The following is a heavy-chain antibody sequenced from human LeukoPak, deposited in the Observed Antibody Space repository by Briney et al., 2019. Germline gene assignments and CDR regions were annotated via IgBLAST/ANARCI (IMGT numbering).Heavy chain of an antibody. CDR3: AKGSGYEAQYYYYYMDV. V-gene: IGHV1-8*03. D-gene: IGHD5-12*01. CDR2: MNPNSGNT. J-gene: IGHJ6*03. Sequence: ASVKVSCKASGYTFSNNDINWVRQATGQGLEWMGWMNPNSGNTGYAQKFQGRVTITGNTSISTAYMELSSLRSEDTAVYYCAKGSGYEAQYYYYYMDVWGKGTTVTISS. CDR1: GYTFSNND.